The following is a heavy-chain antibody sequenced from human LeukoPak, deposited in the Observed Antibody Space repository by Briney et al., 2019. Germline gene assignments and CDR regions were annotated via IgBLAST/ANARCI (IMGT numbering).Heavy chain of an antibody. Sequence: GGSLRLSCAASGFTFDDYAMHWVRQAPGRGREWVSGISWNSGSIGYADSVKGRFTISRDNAKNSLYLQMNSLRAEDTALYYCANSMVRGVIIGAFDIWGQGTMVTVSS. V-gene: IGHV3-9*01. CDR1: GFTFDDYA. D-gene: IGHD3-10*01. J-gene: IGHJ3*02. CDR2: ISWNSGSI. CDR3: ANSMVRGVIIGAFDI.